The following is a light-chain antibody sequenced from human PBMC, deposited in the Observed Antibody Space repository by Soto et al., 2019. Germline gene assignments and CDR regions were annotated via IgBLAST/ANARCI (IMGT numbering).Light chain of an antibody. CDR3: NSYTTLSNRG. CDR2: EVT. CDR1: STDIGAYNY. Sequence: QSVLTQPASVSGYPGQSITISCTGTSTDIGAYNYVSWYQQHPGKAPKLLIYEVTNRPSGVSNRFSGSKSGNTASLTISGLQPEDEANYYCNSYTTLSNRGFGTGTKVTGL. V-gene: IGLV2-14*01. J-gene: IGLJ1*01.